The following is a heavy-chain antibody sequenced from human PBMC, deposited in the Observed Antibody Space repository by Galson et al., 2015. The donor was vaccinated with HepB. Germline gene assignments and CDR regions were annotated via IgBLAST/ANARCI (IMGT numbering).Heavy chain of an antibody. CDR3: AGSTGWYRVLDY. V-gene: IGHV3-11*01. D-gene: IGHD6-19*01. CDR1: GLRFSYYY. J-gene: IGHJ4*02. CDR2: IDSSGDAI. Sequence: SLRLSCAASGLRFSYYYMTWIRQAPGKGLEWISYIDSSGDAIYYEDSVKGRFAISRDNAENSLYLQMNSLRAEDTAVYYCAGSTGWYRVLDYWGRGTLVTVSS.